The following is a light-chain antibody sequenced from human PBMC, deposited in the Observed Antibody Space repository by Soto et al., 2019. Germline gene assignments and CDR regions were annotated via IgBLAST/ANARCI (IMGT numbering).Light chain of an antibody. CDR3: QHSYSTPRT. J-gene: IGKJ5*01. CDR2: KAS. V-gene: IGKV1-39*01. CDR1: QSISSW. Sequence: DIQMTQSPSSLSASVGDRVTITCRASQSISSWLAWYQQKPGKAPKLLIYKASTLKSGVPSRFSGSGSGTDFTLTISSLQPEDFATYYCQHSYSTPRTFGQGTRLEIK.